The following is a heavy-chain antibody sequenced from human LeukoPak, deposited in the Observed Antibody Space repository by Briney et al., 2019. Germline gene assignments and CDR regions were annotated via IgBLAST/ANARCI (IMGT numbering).Heavy chain of an antibody. CDR3: ARGGQMNLPTFSFDY. CDR2: INPSGGST. J-gene: IGHJ4*02. V-gene: IGHV1-46*01. Sequence: GASVKVSCKASGYTFTGYYMHWVRQAPGQGFEWMGIINPSGGSTSYAQKFQGRVTMTRDTSTSTVYMELSSLRSEDTAVYYCARGGQMNLPTFSFDYWGQGTLVTVSS. CDR1: GYTFTGYY. D-gene: IGHD1-14*01.